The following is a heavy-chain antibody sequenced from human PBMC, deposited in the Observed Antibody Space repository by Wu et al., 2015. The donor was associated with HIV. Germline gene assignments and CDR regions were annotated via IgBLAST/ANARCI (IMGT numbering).Heavy chain of an antibody. D-gene: IGHD2-2*01. J-gene: IGHJ6*03. CDR2: IIPIFGTA. CDR1: GYNFIGYY. V-gene: IGHV1-69*01. Sequence: QVQLIQSGAEARKPGASVKISCKASGYNFIGYYIDWMRQAPGQGLEWMGGIIPIFGTANYAQKFQGRVTITADESTSTAYMELSSLRSEDTAVYYCARGGIVVVPAAMGDYYYMDVWGKGTTGHRLL. CDR3: ARGGIVVVPAAMGDYYYMDV.